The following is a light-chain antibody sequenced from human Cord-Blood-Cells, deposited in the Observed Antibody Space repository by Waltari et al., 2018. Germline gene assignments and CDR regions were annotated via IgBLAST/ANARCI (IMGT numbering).Light chain of an antibody. CDR1: SSDVGGYNY. J-gene: IGLJ1*01. CDR2: DVS. CDR3: SSYTSSSTLV. V-gene: IGLV2-14*03. Sequence: QSALTQPASVSGSPGQSLTISCTGTSSDVGGYNYVSLYQQHPGKAPKPMIFDVSNRPSGVSNRFSGSKSGNTASLTISGLQAEDEADYYCSSYTSSSTLVFGTGTKVTVL.